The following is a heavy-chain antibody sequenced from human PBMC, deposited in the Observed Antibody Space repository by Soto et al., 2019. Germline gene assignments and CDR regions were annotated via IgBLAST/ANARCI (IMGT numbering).Heavy chain of an antibody. D-gene: IGHD2-8*01. V-gene: IGHV4-31*03. Sequence: QVQLQESGPGLVKPSQTLSVTCTVSGGSMNSGAYYWNWIRQHPGKGLEWIGYIHFSGSTYYNPSLKSRVAISTDTSNNQFSLRLSSVTAADTAVYYCAREQGVSYFDSWGQGALVIVSS. CDR1: GGSMNSGAYY. CDR2: IHFSGST. J-gene: IGHJ4*02. CDR3: AREQGVSYFDS.